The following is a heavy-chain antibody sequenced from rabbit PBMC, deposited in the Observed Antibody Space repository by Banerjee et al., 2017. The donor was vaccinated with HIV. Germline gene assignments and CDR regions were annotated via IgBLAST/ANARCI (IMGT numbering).Heavy chain of an antibody. CDR2: IVAGSSGTT. D-gene: IGHD1-1*01. CDR1: GFTLSSSDY. Sequence: QSLEESGGDLVKPGASLTLTCKASGFTLSSSDYWSWVRQAPGKGLEWIGCIVAGSSGTTYYASWAKGRFTISKTSSTTVTLQMTSLTAADTATYFCARAGGFENYFNLWGQGTLVTVS. V-gene: IGHV1S40*01. CDR3: ARAGGFENYFNL. J-gene: IGHJ4*01.